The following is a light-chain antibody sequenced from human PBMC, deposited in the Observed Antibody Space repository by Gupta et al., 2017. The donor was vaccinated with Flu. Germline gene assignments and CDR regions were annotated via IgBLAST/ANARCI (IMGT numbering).Light chain of an antibody. V-gene: IGKV3-15*01. Sequence: EIVMTQSPATLSVSPGERATLSCRASQSVSSNLAWYQQKPGQAPRLLICGASTRATGIPDRFSGSGSGTEFTLTSSRRHSEDFAVYYGQQNNDWNSFGQGTKLEIK. CDR3: QQNNDWNS. CDR2: GAS. J-gene: IGKJ2*01. CDR1: QSVSSN.